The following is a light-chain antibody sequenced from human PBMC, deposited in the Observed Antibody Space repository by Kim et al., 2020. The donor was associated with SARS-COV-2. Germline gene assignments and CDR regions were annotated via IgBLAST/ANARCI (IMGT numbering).Light chain of an antibody. J-gene: IGLJ2*01. Sequence: QAVVTQEPSLTVSPGGTVTLTCGSSTGVVTSGHYPFWFQQKPGQAPRTLIYDTSNKFSWTPVRFSGSLLGGKAALTLSGAQPEDEAEYSCMLSYSGAYVVFGGGTKLTVL. CDR3: MLSYSGAYVV. CDR2: DTS. V-gene: IGLV7-46*01. CDR1: TGVVTSGHY.